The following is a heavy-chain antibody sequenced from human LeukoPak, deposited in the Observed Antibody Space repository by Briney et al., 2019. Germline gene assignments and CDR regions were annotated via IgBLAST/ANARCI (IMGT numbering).Heavy chain of an antibody. V-gene: IGHV3-7*01. CDR3: ARRRYGEGFDV. D-gene: IGHD4-17*01. J-gene: IGHJ3*01. CDR1: GFSFSTYW. Sequence: PGGSLRLSCVASGFSFSTYWLSWVRQAPGKGLEWVANIKQDESDRQYVDSVKGRFTISRDNAKNSLYLQMNSLTAEDTAVFYCARRRYGEGFDVWGQGTMVTVS. CDR2: IKQDESDR.